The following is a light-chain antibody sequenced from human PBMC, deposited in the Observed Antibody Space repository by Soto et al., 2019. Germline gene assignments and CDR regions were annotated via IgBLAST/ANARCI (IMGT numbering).Light chain of an antibody. CDR1: QSVSSSY. V-gene: IGKV3-20*01. CDR3: QQYGSSPLT. J-gene: IGKJ4*01. CDR2: GSS. Sequence: EIVLTQSPATLSLSPGKRATLSCRASQSVSSSYLAWYQQKPGQAPRLLYYGSSSRATGIPDRFSGSGSGTDFTLTISRLEPEDFAVYYCQQYGSSPLTFGGGTKVEIK.